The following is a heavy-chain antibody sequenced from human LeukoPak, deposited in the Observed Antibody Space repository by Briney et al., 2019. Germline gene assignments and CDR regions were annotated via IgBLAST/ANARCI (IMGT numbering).Heavy chain of an antibody. CDR3: TTNGDLDAFDI. Sequence: GGSLRLSCAASGFTVSSNYMSWVRQAPGKGLEWVSVIYSGGRKYYADSVKGRFTISRDNSKNTLYLQMNSLKTEDTAVYYCTTNGDLDAFDIWGQGTMVTVSS. J-gene: IGHJ3*02. CDR2: IYSGGRK. CDR1: GFTVSSNY. V-gene: IGHV3-53*01. D-gene: IGHD4-17*01.